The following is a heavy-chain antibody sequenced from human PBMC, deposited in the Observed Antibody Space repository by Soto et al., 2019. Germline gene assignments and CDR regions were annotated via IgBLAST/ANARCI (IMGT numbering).Heavy chain of an antibody. CDR1: GFTFSSYA. CDR2: ISATGGSA. CDR3: AKGTTAVYCFDF. Sequence: DVQLLESGGGLVQPGGSLRLSCAASGFTFSSYAMSWVRQAPGKELEWVSAISATGGSAFYADSVKGRFTISRDNSKNTVFLQIDSLVTEDTAVYYCAKGTTAVYCFDFWGQGTLVTVSS. V-gene: IGHV3-23*01. D-gene: IGHD2-15*01. J-gene: IGHJ4*02.